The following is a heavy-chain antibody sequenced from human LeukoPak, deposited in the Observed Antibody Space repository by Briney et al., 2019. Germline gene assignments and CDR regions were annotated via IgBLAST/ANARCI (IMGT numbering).Heavy chain of an antibody. Sequence: GASVKVSCKASGYTLSSYYVHWVRQAPGQGLEWLGVINTNDGSTTYAQSFQGRVTMTRDMSTSTLNMELSSLTSEDTAVYYCAREGIMLGGPPAYWGQGTLVTVSS. J-gene: IGHJ4*02. V-gene: IGHV1-46*01. CDR3: AREGIMLGGPPAY. CDR2: INTNDGST. CDR1: GYTLSSYY. D-gene: IGHD2-15*01.